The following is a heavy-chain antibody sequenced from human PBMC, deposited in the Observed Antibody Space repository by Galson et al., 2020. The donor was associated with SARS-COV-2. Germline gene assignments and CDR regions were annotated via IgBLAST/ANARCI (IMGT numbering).Heavy chain of an antibody. CDR2: MNPNSGNT. J-gene: IGHJ4*02. D-gene: IGHD6-19*01. Sequence: ASVKVSCQASSYTFTSYAINWVRQATAPGLERLGWMNPNSGNTGYAQKFQVRVTMTRNTAISTAYMELSSLRTEDTAVSYCAIGTSQWLVLYYVDYWGQGTLVTVSS. CDR3: AIGTSQWLVLYYVDY. CDR1: SYTFTSYA. V-gene: IGHV1-8*01.